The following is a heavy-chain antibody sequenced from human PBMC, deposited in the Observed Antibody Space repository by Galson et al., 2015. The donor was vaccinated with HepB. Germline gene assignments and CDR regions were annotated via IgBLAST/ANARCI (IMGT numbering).Heavy chain of an antibody. V-gene: IGHV1-18*04. CDR2: ISAYNGNT. Sequence: SVKVSCKASGYTFTSYGISWVRQAPGQGLEWMGWISAYNGNTNYAQKLQGRVTMTTDTSTSTAYMELRSLRSDDTAVYYCAKYCSSTSCRLDGYYYYGMDVWGQGTTVTVSS. J-gene: IGHJ6*02. CDR1: GYTFTSYG. CDR3: AKYCSSTSCRLDGYYYYGMDV. D-gene: IGHD2-2*01.